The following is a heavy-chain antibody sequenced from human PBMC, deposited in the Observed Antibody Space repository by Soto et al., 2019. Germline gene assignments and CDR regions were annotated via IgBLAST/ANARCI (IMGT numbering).Heavy chain of an antibody. CDR2: ISYDGSNK. Sequence: GGSLRLSCAASGFTFSSYCMHWVRQAPGKGLEWVAVISYDGSNKYYADSVKGRFTISRDNSKNTLYLQMNSLRAEDTAVYYCAKEGSDTAMDYYYSYGMGVLGQGTTVTVSS. V-gene: IGHV3-30*18. CDR3: AKEGSDTAMDYYYSYGMGV. D-gene: IGHD5-18*01. CDR1: GFTFSSYC. J-gene: IGHJ6*02.